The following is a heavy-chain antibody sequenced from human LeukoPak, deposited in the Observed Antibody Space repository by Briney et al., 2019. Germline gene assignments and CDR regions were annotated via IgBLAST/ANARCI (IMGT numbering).Heavy chain of an antibody. J-gene: IGHJ4*02. CDR3: ARAMAYFDGL. D-gene: IGHD3-10*01. V-gene: IGHV1-46*01. CDR1: GYTFTNYY. CDR2: INPSGGST. Sequence: VASVKLSCKASGYTFTNYYIHWVRQAPGQGLEWMGIINPSGGSTSYAQKFQDRVTVTRDTSTSTVYMQLSSLRSEDTAVYYCARAMAYFDGLWGQGTLVTVSS.